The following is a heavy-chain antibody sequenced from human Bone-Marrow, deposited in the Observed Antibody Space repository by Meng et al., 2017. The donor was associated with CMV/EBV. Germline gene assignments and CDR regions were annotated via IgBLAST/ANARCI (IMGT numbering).Heavy chain of an antibody. CDR1: GGSISSYY. CDR3: AGYIPGPDAFDI. CDR2: IYYSGST. Sequence: SETLSLTCTVSGGSISSYYWSWIRQPPGKGLEWIGYIYYSGSTNYNPSLKSRVTISVDTSKNQFSLKLSSVTAADTAVYYCAGYIPGPDAFDIWGQGKRVTGSS. J-gene: IGHJ3*02. D-gene: IGHD3-16*02. V-gene: IGHV4-59*01.